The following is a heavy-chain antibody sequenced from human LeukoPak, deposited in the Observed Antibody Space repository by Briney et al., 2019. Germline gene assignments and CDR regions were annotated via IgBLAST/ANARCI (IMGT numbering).Heavy chain of an antibody. J-gene: IGHJ4*02. D-gene: IGHD2-15*01. CDR3: ARDHRLGYCSGGSCYIPYY. V-gene: IGHV1-18*01. CDR1: GYTFTSYG. Sequence: GASVNVSCTASGYTFTSYGISWVRQAPGQGLEWMGWISAYNGNTNYAQKLQGRVTMTTDTSTSTAYMELRSLRSDDTAVYYCARDHRLGYCSGGSCYIPYYWGQGTLVTVSS. CDR2: ISAYNGNT.